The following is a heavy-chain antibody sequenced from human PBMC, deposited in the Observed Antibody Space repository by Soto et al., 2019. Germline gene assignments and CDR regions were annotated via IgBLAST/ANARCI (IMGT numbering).Heavy chain of an antibody. J-gene: IGHJ4*02. CDR3: ARRGPGTYFDY. D-gene: IGHD6-13*01. V-gene: IGHV3-23*01. CDR2: ISGSGGST. CDR1: GFTFSSYA. Sequence: EVQLLDSGGGLVQPGGSLRLSCAASGFTFSSYAMNWVRQGPGKGLEWVSVISGSGGSTYYADSVKGRFTISRDNSKNTLYLQMNSLRAEDTAVYYCARRGPGTYFDYWGQGTLVTVSS.